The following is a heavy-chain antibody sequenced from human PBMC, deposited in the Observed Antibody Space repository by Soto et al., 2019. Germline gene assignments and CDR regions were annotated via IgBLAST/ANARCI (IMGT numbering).Heavy chain of an antibody. J-gene: IGHJ5*02. CDR2: MNPNSGNT. D-gene: IGHD3-9*01. CDR3: ARANRYFDWLLYAEGANWFDP. Sequence: AAVKVSCKASGYTFTSDDINWVRQATGQELEWMGWMNPNSGNTGYAQKFQGRVTMTRNTSISTAYMELSSLRSEDTAVYYCARANRYFDWLLYAEGANWFDPWGQGTLVTVSS. CDR1: GYTFTSDD. V-gene: IGHV1-8*01.